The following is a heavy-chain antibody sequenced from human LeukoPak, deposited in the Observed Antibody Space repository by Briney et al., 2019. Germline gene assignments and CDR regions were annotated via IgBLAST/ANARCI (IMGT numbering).Heavy chain of an antibody. J-gene: IGHJ5*02. Sequence: ASVKVSCKASGYTFTSYAMHWVRQAPGQRLEWMGWINAGNGNPKYSQEFQGRVTITRDTSASTAYMELSSLRSEDMAVYYCARGNYDFWSGYYTVVENNWFDPWGQGTLVTVSS. V-gene: IGHV1-3*03. CDR2: INAGNGNP. D-gene: IGHD3-3*01. CDR1: GYTFTSYA. CDR3: ARGNYDFWSGYYTVVENNWFDP.